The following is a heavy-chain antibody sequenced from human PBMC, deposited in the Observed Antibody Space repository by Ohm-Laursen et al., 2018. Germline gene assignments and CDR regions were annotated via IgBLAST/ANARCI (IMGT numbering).Heavy chain of an antibody. CDR1: GFTFSDYY. V-gene: IGHV3-72*01. Sequence: SLRLSCAASGFTFSDYYMDWVRQAPGKGLEWVARIRNKVNSYTSEYAASVKGRFTISRDESKNSLYLQMNSLRTEDTAVYYCVRVGNPANYYGMDVWGQGTTVTVSS. J-gene: IGHJ6*02. D-gene: IGHD2-15*01. CDR3: VRVGNPANYYGMDV. CDR2: IRNKVNSYTS.